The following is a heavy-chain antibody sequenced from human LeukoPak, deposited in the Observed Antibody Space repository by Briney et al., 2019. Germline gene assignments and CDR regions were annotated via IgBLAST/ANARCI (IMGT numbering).Heavy chain of an antibody. V-gene: IGHV4-61*02. D-gene: IGHD3-3*01. CDR1: GGSISSGSYY. Sequence: SETLSLTCTVSGGSISSGSYYWSWIRQPAGKGLEWIGRIYTSGSTNYNPSLKSRVTISVDTSKNQFSLKLSSVTAADTAVYYCARHDDFWSGYYYYMDVWGKGTTVTVSS. J-gene: IGHJ6*03. CDR3: ARHDDFWSGYYYYMDV. CDR2: IYTSGST.